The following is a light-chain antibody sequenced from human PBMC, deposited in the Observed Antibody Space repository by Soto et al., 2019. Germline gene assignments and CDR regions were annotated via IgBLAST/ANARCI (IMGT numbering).Light chain of an antibody. V-gene: IGLV4-69*01. CDR2: LNSDGSH. J-gene: IGLJ2*01. CDR3: QTWGTGIQV. CDR1: SGHSSYA. Sequence: QLVLTQAPSDSASLGASVKLTCTLSSGHSSYAIAWHQQRPEKGPRYLMKLNSDGSHSKGDGIPDRFSGSSSGAERYLTISSLQSEDEADYYCQTWGTGIQVFGGGTKLTVL.